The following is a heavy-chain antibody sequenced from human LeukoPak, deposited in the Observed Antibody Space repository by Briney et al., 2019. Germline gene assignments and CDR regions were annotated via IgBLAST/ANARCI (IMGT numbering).Heavy chain of an antibody. D-gene: IGHD1-26*01. Sequence: GGSLRLSCAASGFSFVNYGMYWVRQAPGKGPEWVAVIANDGRDKYEADSVKGRFIISRDNSKNTLYLQMNSLRAEDTAVYFCAKDRNKGPATYYFDYWGQGALVTVSS. CDR3: AKDRNKGPATYYFDY. CDR1: GFSFVNYG. J-gene: IGHJ4*02. CDR2: IANDGRDK. V-gene: IGHV3-30*18.